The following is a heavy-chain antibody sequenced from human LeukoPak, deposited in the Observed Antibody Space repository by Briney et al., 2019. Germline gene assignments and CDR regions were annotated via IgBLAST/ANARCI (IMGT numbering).Heavy chain of an antibody. CDR2: IYYSGST. J-gene: IGHJ4*02. Sequence: SETLSLTCTVSGGSISSSSYYWGWIRQPPGKGLEWIGSIYYSGSTYYNPSLKSRDTISVDTSRNQFSLKLTSVTAADTAVYYCARPRRLGYCSSTSCHAFDYWGQGTLVTVSS. CDR1: GGSISSSSYY. D-gene: IGHD2-2*01. CDR3: ARPRRLGYCSSTSCHAFDY. V-gene: IGHV4-39*01.